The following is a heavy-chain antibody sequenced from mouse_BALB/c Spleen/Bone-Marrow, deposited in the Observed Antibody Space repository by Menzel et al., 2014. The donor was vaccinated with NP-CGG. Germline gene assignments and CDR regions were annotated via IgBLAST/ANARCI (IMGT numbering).Heavy chain of an antibody. V-gene: IGHV14-3*02. Sequence: VQLQQSGADLVKPGASVKLSCTASGFNIKDTYMHWVKQRPEQGLEWIGRIDPANGNTKYDSKFQGKATITADTSSNTAYLQLSSLTSEDTAVYYCARGDYYGGSFFAYWGQGTLVTVSA. CDR2: IDPANGNT. D-gene: IGHD1-1*01. CDR3: ARGDYYGGSFFAY. CDR1: GFNIKDTY. J-gene: IGHJ3*01.